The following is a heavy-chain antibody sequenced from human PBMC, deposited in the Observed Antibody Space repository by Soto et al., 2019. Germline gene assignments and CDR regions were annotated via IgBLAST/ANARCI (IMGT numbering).Heavy chain of an antibody. D-gene: IGHD2-15*01. V-gene: IGHV4-39*01. Sequence: QLQLQESGPGLVKPSETLSLTCTVSGGSISSSSYYWGWIRQPPGKGLEWIGSIFYSGSTYYNPSLKSRVTLSVDPSKNQFSLKLSSVTAADTAVYYCARHLTYCSAGSCYSDFPYYGMDVWGQGTTVTVSS. CDR3: ARHLTYCSAGSCYSDFPYYGMDV. J-gene: IGHJ6*02. CDR1: GGSISSSSYY. CDR2: IFYSGST.